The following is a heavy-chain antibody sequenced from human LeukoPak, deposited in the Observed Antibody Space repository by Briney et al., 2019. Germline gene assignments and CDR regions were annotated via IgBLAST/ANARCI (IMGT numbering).Heavy chain of an antibody. CDR2: ISSSSNYI. V-gene: IGHV3-21*01. Sequence: PGGSLRLSCAASGFTFSVYNMNWVREGPGEGLGCVLSISSSSNYIYYADSVKGRFTISRDNAKNSLYVQVNSLRAEDTAVYYCARGYCSSTSCYFDSWGLGTLVTVSS. D-gene: IGHD2-2*01. J-gene: IGHJ4*02. CDR3: ARGYCSSTSCYFDS. CDR1: GFTFSVYN.